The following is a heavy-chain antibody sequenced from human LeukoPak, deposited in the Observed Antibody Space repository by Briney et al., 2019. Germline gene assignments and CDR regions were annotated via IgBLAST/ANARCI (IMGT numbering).Heavy chain of an antibody. CDR2: LYHSGST. Sequence: SEALSLTCTVSGYSISSGYYWGWVRQPPGKGLEWIANLYHSGSTYYNPSLKSRVTISVDTSKNQFSLKLSSVTAADTAVYYCARVTYSIFDYWGQGTLVTVSS. V-gene: IGHV4-38-2*02. J-gene: IGHJ4*02. D-gene: IGHD2-21*01. CDR3: ARVTYSIFDY. CDR1: GYSISSGYY.